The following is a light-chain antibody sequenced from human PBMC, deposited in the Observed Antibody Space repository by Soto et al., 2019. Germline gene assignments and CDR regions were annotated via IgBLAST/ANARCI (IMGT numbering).Light chain of an antibody. CDR1: SSDVGGYNY. CDR2: EVS. CDR3: QSYHSGNVV. V-gene: IGLV2-14*01. Sequence: QSVLTQPASVSGSPGQSITISCTGTSSDVGGYNYVSWYQQHPGKAPKLMIYEVSNRPSGVSNRFSGSKSGNTASLTISGLQAEDEADYYCQSYHSGNVVFGGGTKLTVL. J-gene: IGLJ2*01.